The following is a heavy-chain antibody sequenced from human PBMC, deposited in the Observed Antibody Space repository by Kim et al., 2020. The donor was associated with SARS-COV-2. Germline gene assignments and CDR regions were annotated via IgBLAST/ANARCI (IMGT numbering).Heavy chain of an antibody. CDR2: ISGSGGST. V-gene: IGHV3-23*01. J-gene: IGHJ4*02. CDR1: GFTFSSYA. D-gene: IGHD1-26*01. Sequence: GGSLRLSCAASGFTFSSYAMSWVRQAPEKGLEWVSAISGSGGSTYYADSVKGRFTISRDNSKNTLYLQMNSLRAEDAALYYCAKDDFLFEAKSVYWGQGTLVTVSS. CDR3: AKDDFLFEAKSVY.